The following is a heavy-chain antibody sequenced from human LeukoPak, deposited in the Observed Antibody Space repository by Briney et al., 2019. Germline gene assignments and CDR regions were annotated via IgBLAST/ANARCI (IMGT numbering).Heavy chain of an antibody. V-gene: IGHV3-23*01. CDR1: GFTFSSYA. D-gene: IGHD3-9*01. CDR3: ASQGRYFDWFGIDADY. Sequence: GGSLRLSCAASGFTFSSYAMSWVRQAPGKGLEWVSAISGSGGSTYYADSVKGRFTISRDNSKNTLYLQMNSLRAEDTAVYYCASQGRYFDWFGIDADYWGQGTLVTVSS. CDR2: ISGSGGST. J-gene: IGHJ4*02.